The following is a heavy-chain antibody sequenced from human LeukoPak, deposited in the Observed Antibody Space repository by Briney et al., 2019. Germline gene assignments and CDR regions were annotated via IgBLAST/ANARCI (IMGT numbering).Heavy chain of an antibody. CDR2: FYSGGTP. J-gene: IGHJ6*02. CDR3: ARSNPHHGLDV. V-gene: IGHV3-53*01. Sequence: GGSLRLSCAASGFTVSTNYMSWVHQAPGKGLEWVSVFYSGGTPYYADSVKGRFTISRDNSKSTLYLQMNSLRAEDTAVNYCARSNPHHGLDVWGLGTTVTVSS. D-gene: IGHD1-14*01. CDR1: GFTVSTNY.